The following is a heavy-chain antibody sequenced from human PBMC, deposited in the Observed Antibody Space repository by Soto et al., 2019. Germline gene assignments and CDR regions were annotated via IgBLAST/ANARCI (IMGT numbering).Heavy chain of an antibody. Sequence: ASVKVSCKASGYTFTSYYMHWVRQAPGQGLEWMGIFNPDDGETSYAQKFQGRVTMTEDTSTGTAYMELSSLRAEDTAVYYCAKEFGQWLVYYFDYWGQGTLVTVSS. CDR1: GYTFTSYY. CDR2: FNPDDGET. D-gene: IGHD6-19*01. J-gene: IGHJ4*02. V-gene: IGHV1-46*01. CDR3: AKEFGQWLVYYFDY.